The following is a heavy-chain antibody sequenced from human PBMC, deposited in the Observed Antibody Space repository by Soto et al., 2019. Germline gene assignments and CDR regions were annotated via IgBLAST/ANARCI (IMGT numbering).Heavy chain of an antibody. D-gene: IGHD6-13*01. J-gene: IGHJ6*02. CDR2: ISDYNGNT. CDR1: GYTFTSYG. CDR3: ARDGIAAAGTRSYYYYGMDV. V-gene: IGHV1-18*01. Sequence: ASVKVSCKASGYTFTSYGISWVRQAPGQGLEWMGWISDYNGNTNYAQKVQGRVTMTTDTSTSTAYMELRSLRSDDTAVYYCARDGIAAAGTRSYYYYGMDVWGQGTTVTVSS.